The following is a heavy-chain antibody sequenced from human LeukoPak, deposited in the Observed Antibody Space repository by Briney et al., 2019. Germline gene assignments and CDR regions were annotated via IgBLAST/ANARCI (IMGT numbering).Heavy chain of an antibody. V-gene: IGHV4-59*01. CDR1: GGSISSYY. D-gene: IGHD3/OR15-3a*01. CDR3: ARMERIGRVRGHFDY. J-gene: IGHJ4*02. CDR2: IYYSGST. Sequence: SETLSLTCTVSGGSISSYYWSWIRQPPGKGLEWIGYIYYSGSTNYNPSLKSRVTISVDTSKNQFSLKLSSVTAADTAVYYCARMERIGRVRGHFDYWGQGTLVTVSS.